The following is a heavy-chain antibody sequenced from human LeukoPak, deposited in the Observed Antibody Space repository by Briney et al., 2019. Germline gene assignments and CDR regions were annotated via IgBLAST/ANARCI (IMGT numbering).Heavy chain of an antibody. D-gene: IGHD6-19*01. CDR3: AKYPIGVAVFDY. V-gene: IGHV3-23*01. CDR2: ISSGVGST. CDR1: GFIFSSYA. Sequence: GGSLRPSCAASGFIFSSYAMCWVRQAPGKGLEWVSAISSGVGSTYYADSVKGRFTISRDNSKNTLYLQMDSLRAEDTAVYYCAKYPIGVAVFDYWGQGTLVTVSS. J-gene: IGHJ4*02.